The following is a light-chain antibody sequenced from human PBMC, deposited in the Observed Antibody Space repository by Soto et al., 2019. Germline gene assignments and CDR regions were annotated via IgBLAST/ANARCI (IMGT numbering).Light chain of an antibody. J-gene: IGKJ4*01. CDR3: QQANSFPLT. Sequence: DIQMTQSPFSVSASVGDRVTITCRASQDISSWLAWYQQTPGKAPKLLIFAASTLQSGVPSRFSGSGSGTDFTLTISSLQPEDFATYFCQQANSFPLTFGGGTKVEIK. V-gene: IGKV1-12*01. CDR1: QDISSW. CDR2: AAS.